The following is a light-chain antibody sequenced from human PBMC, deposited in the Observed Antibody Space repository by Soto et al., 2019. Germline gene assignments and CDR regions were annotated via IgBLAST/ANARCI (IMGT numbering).Light chain of an antibody. Sequence: QSVLTQPPSASGTPGQRVSISCSGGSSNIGTNTVNWYQHLPGTAPKLLIFSNDERPSGVPERFSGSKSGTSASLAITGLQAEDEADYYCQAYDYSLTGMVFGGGTKLTVL. CDR1: SSNIGTNT. V-gene: IGLV1-44*01. CDR3: QAYDYSLTGMV. CDR2: SND. J-gene: IGLJ3*02.